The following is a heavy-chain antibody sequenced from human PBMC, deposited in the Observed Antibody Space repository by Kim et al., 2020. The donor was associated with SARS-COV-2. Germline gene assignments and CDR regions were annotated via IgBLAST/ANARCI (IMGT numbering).Heavy chain of an antibody. V-gene: IGHV1-69*13. CDR2: IIPIFGTA. Sequence: SVKVSCKASGGTFSSYAISWVRQAPGQGLEWMGGIIPIFGTANYAQKFQGRVTITADESTSTAYMELSSLRSEDTAVYYCARRESGSYGYYYYGMDVWGQGTTVTVSS. D-gene: IGHD1-26*01. CDR3: ARRESGSYGYYYYGMDV. CDR1: GGTFSSYA. J-gene: IGHJ6*02.